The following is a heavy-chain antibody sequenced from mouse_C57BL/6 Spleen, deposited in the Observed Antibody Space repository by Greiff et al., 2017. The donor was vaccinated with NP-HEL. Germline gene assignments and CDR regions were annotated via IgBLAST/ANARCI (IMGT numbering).Heavy chain of an antibody. J-gene: IGHJ4*01. CDR3: ARRRDYYGIAMVY. Sequence: VQLKESGPELVKPGASVKIPCKASGYTFTDYNMDWVKQSHGKSLEWIGDINPNNGGTIYNQKFKGKATLTVDKSSSTAYMELRSLTSEDTAVYYCARRRDYYGIAMVYWGQGTSVTVSS. CDR2: INPNNGGT. D-gene: IGHD1-1*01. CDR1: GYTFTDYN. V-gene: IGHV1-18*01.